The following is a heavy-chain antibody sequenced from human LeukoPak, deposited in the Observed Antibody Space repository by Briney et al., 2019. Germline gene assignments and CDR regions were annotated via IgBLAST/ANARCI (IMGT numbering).Heavy chain of an antibody. CDR1: GFTFSHAW. Sequence: GGSLRLSCAASGFTFSHAWMSWVRQAPGKGLEWVAVISYDGSNKYYADSVKGRSTISRDNSKNTLYLQMNSLRAEDTAVYYCARDRVVAATHFTFDYWGQGTLVTVSS. V-gene: IGHV3-30*03. CDR3: ARDRVVAATHFTFDY. J-gene: IGHJ4*02. D-gene: IGHD2-15*01. CDR2: ISYDGSNK.